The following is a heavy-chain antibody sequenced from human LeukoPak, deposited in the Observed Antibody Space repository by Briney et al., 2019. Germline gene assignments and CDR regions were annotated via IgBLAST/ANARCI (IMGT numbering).Heavy chain of an antibody. D-gene: IGHD6-13*01. CDR1: GYSFTSYW. CDR2: IYPGDSDT. CDR3: ARRIAAAGLMDALDI. V-gene: IGHV5-51*01. Sequence: GESLKISCKGSGYSFTSYWIGWVRQMPGKGLEWMGVIYPGDSDTRYSPSFQGQVTISADKSISTAYLQWSSLKASDTAMYYCARRIAAAGLMDALDIWGPGTMVTVSS. J-gene: IGHJ3*02.